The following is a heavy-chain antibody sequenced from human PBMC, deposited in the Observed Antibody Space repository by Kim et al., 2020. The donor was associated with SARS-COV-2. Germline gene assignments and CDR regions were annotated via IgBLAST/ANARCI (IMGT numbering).Heavy chain of an antibody. CDR1: GFTFSSYS. D-gene: IGHD3-10*01. V-gene: IGHV3-21*01. CDR2: IRSSSSDI. CDR3: ARDRLTIVRGMFDR. J-gene: IGHJ5*02. Sequence: GGSLRLSCAASGFTFSSYSMNWVRQAPGKGLEGVSSIRSSSSDIDYEDSEKGRFTISRDNAKNSLYLQMNSLRDEDSAVYYCARDRLTIVRGMFDRWGQG.